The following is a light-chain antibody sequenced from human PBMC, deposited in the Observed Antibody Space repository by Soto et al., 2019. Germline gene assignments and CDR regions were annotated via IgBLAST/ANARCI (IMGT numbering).Light chain of an antibody. Sequence: ETVLTQSPATLSLSPGERATLSCRASQSVSSYLAWYQWKPGQAPRLLIYDASNRATGIPARFSGSGSGTDFTLTLSSLEPEDFAVYYCQQRSDWPLTFGGGTKVEIK. CDR1: QSVSSY. CDR3: QQRSDWPLT. CDR2: DAS. J-gene: IGKJ4*01. V-gene: IGKV3-11*01.